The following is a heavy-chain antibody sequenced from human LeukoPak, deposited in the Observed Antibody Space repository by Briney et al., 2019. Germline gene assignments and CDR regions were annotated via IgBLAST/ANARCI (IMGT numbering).Heavy chain of an antibody. J-gene: IGHJ4*02. CDR1: GFTFNTYT. CDR2: ISSGSGYI. V-gene: IGHV3-21*01. Sequence: GGSLRLSCAASGFTFNTYTMNWVRQAPGKGLEWVSFISSGSGYIYYADSVKGRSTISRDNAENSLYLQMNSLRAEDTAVYFCARVPSGYTTNWYIDYWGQGTLVTVSS. D-gene: IGHD3-3*01. CDR3: ARVPSGYTTNWYIDY.